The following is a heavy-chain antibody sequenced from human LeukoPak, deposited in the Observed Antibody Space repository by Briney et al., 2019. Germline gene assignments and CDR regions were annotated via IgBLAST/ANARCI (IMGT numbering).Heavy chain of an antibody. D-gene: IGHD3-10*01. V-gene: IGHV4-30-2*01. CDR2: IYHSGST. Sequence: PSETLSLTCAVSGGSISSGGYSWSWIRQPPGTGLEWIGYIYHSGSTYYNPSLESRVTISVDRSKNQFSLKLSSVTAADTAVYYCAREDPGEYGMGVWGQGTTVTVSS. CDR1: GGSISSGGYS. J-gene: IGHJ6*02. CDR3: AREDPGEYGMGV.